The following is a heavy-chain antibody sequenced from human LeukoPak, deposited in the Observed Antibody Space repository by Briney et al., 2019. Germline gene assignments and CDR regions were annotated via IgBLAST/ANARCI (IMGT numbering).Heavy chain of an antibody. CDR2: VWYDESNK. D-gene: IGHD4-17*01. J-gene: IGHJ4*02. CDR1: GFTFRSYD. V-gene: IGHV3-33*03. CDR3: ARLFDYGDYRAEPY. Sequence: HAGGSLRLSCAASGFTFRSYDMHWARQAPGKGLEWVAVVWYDESNKYYVDSVKGRFTISRDNAQNSLYLQMNSLRAEDTAVYYCARLFDYGDYRAEPYWGQGSLVTVSS.